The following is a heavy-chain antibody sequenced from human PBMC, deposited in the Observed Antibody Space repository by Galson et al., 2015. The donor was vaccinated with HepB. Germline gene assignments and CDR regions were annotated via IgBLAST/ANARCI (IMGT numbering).Heavy chain of an antibody. V-gene: IGHV1-18*01. CDR2: ISAYNGNT. CDR3: AREGHCGGDCHSPYYYYGMDV. D-gene: IGHD2-21*02. Sequence: SVKVSCKASGYTFTSYGISWVRQAPGQGLEWMGWISAYNGNTNYAQKLQGRVTMTTDTSTSTAYMELRSLRSDDTAVYYCAREGHCGGDCHSPYYYYGMDVWGQGTTVTVSS. CDR1: GYTFTSYG. J-gene: IGHJ6*02.